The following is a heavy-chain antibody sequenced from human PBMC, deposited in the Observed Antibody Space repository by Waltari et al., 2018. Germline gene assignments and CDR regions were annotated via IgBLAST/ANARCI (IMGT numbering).Heavy chain of an antibody. V-gene: IGHV4-59*01. CDR1: GGSISSYY. J-gene: IGHJ4*02. CDR3: ARGETGDKWGY. Sequence: QVQLQESGPGLVKPSETLSLTCTVSGGSISSYYWSWIRQPPGKGLEWIGYIYYSGSTNDNPSLKSRVTISVDTSKNQFSLKLSSVTAADTAVYYCARGETGDKWGYWGQGTLVTVSS. CDR2: IYYSGST. D-gene: IGHD7-27*01.